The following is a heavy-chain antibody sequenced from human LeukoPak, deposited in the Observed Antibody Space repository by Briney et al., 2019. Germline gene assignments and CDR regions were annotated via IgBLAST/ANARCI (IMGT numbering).Heavy chain of an antibody. V-gene: IGHV1-18*01. CDR1: GYTFTSYA. CDR2: ISAYNGNT. D-gene: IGHD2-8*01. J-gene: IGHJ3*02. CDR3: AREQLDWEAYCTNGVCRGAFDI. Sequence: WASVKVSCKASGYTFTSYAMNWVRQAPGQGLEWMGWISAYNGNTNYAQKVQGRVIMTTDSSTNTAYMELRSLRSDDTAVYYCAREQLDWEAYCTNGVCRGAFDIWGQGTMVTVSS.